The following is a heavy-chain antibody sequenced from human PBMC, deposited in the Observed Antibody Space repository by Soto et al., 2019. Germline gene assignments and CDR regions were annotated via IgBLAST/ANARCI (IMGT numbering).Heavy chain of an antibody. V-gene: IGHV4-4*07. CDR2: IYSSGTT. CDR3: ARDDYGDKGAFDI. J-gene: IGHJ3*02. Sequence: TSETLSLTCTVSGGSISSYYWSWIRQPAEKGLEWIGRIYSSGTTNYNPSLKSRVTMSVDTSKNQFSLKLSSVTAADTAVYYCARDDYGDKGAFDIWGQGTMVTVSS. D-gene: IGHD4-17*01. CDR1: GGSISSYY.